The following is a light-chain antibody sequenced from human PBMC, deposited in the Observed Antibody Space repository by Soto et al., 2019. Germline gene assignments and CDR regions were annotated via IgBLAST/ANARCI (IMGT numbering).Light chain of an antibody. V-gene: IGLV2-23*01. CDR3: CSYAGSNTYVV. CDR1: SNDVGSYNL. Sequence: QPASVSGSPGQSITISCTGTSNDVGSYNLVSWYQLHPGKAPKLMIYEGSKRPSGVSNRFSGSKSGNTASLTISGLQAEDEADYYCCSYAGSNTYVVFGGGTKLTVL. J-gene: IGLJ2*01. CDR2: EGS.